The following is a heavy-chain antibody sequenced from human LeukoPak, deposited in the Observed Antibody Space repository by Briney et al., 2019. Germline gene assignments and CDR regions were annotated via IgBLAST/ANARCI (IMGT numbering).Heavy chain of an antibody. Sequence: GGSLRLSCAASGFTFSTFGMHWVRQAPGQGLEWVTFIPYDGSNKYYADSVKGRFTISRDNSKNTLSLQMNSLRAEDTAVYHCARGRITAAPWGQGTLVTVSS. CDR3: ARGRITAAP. CDR2: IPYDGSNK. J-gene: IGHJ5*02. D-gene: IGHD3-16*01. CDR1: GFTFSTFG. V-gene: IGHV3-30*02.